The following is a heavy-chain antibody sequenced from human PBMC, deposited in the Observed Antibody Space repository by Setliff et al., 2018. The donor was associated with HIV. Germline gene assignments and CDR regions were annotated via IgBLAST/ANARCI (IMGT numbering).Heavy chain of an antibody. D-gene: IGHD3-10*01. J-gene: IGHJ5*02. Sequence: ASVKVSCKASGYTFIGYYMHWVRQAPGKGLEWMGWINTNSGGTNYAQKFQGRVTMTRDTSITTAYMELSRLRSDDTAVYYCARGGTYYYNSGSYMSLTPNYFDPWGQGTLVTVSS. CDR2: INTNSGGT. CDR1: GYTFIGYY. V-gene: IGHV1-2*02. CDR3: ARGGTYYYNSGSYMSLTPNYFDP.